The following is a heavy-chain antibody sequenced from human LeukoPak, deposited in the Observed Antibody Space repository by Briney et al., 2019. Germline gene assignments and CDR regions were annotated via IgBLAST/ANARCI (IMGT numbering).Heavy chain of an antibody. Sequence: PSETLSLTCAVYGGSFSDYYWTWIRQPPGKGLEWIGEINHSGSTNYNPSLKSRVTISVDTSKNQFSLKVTSVTAADTAVYYCARGATIVRGPIDYWGQGTLVTVSS. J-gene: IGHJ4*02. CDR1: GGSFSDYY. V-gene: IGHV4-34*01. CDR2: INHSGST. D-gene: IGHD3-10*01. CDR3: ARGATIVRGPIDY.